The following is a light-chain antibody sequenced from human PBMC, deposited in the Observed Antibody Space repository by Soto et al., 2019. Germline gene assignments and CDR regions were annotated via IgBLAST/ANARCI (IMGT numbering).Light chain of an antibody. Sequence: EIVMTQSPATLSVSPGETATLSCRASEIVSSNLAWYQQRRGQPPRLLIYGASTRATGIPARFSGSGSGTDFTLTISSLEPEDFAVYYCQQRSNWSWTFGQGTKVDIK. V-gene: IGKV3-15*01. CDR3: QQRSNWSWT. CDR2: GAS. CDR1: EIVSSN. J-gene: IGKJ1*01.